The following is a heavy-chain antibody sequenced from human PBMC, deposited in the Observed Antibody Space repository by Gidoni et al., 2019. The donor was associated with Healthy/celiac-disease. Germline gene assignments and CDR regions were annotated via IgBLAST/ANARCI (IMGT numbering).Heavy chain of an antibody. D-gene: IGHD6-13*01. V-gene: IGHV2-5*02. CDR2: ISWDDEK. Sequence: QITLNESDPTLLTPTQTLTLTCTFSGFSLSTSGVGVGWIRQHPGKALEWLALISWDDEKRYSPSLKSRITITKDTAKNQVVITMTNMDPVDTAKYYCAIASAGTAVDDWGRGTLVIVS. CDR1: GFSLSTSGVG. J-gene: IGHJ4*02. CDR3: AIASAGTAVDD.